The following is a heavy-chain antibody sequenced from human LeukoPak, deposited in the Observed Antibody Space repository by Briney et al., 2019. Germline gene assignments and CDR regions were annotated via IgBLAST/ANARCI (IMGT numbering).Heavy chain of an antibody. D-gene: IGHD3-22*01. V-gene: IGHV1-18*01. Sequence: ASVKVSCKASGYTFTSYGISWVRQAPGQGLEWMGWISAYNGNTNYAQKFQGRVTMTTDTSTSTAYMELRSLRSDDTAVYYCAYSGYYSLKSYYYMDVWGKGTTVTVSS. CDR2: ISAYNGNT. CDR3: AYSGYYSLKSYYYMDV. CDR1: GYTFTSYG. J-gene: IGHJ6*03.